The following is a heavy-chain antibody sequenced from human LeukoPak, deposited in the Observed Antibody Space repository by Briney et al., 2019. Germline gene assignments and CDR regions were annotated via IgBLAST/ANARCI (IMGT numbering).Heavy chain of an antibody. CDR1: GGSISSSSYY. J-gene: IGHJ4*02. CDR2: IYYSGST. D-gene: IGHD5-24*01. V-gene: IGHV4-39*07. CDR3: AREEGGGYNYRFDY. Sequence: SETLSLTCTVSGGSISSSSYYWGWIRQPPGKGLEWIGSIYYSGSTYYNPSLKSRVTISVDTSKNQFSLKLSSVTAADTAVYYCAREEGGGYNYRFDYWGQGTLVTVSS.